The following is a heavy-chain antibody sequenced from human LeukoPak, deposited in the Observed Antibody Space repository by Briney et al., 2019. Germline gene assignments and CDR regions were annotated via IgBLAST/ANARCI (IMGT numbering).Heavy chain of an antibody. D-gene: IGHD3-3*01. Sequence: PSETLSLTCTVSGGSISSSSYYWGWIRQPPGKGLEWIGSIYYSGSTYYNPSLKSRVTISVDTSKNQFSLKLSSVTAADTAVYYCARVGNGHYDFWSGYSYAFDYWGQGTLVTVSS. J-gene: IGHJ4*02. CDR2: IYYSGST. V-gene: IGHV4-39*07. CDR1: GGSISSSSYY. CDR3: ARVGNGHYDFWSGYSYAFDY.